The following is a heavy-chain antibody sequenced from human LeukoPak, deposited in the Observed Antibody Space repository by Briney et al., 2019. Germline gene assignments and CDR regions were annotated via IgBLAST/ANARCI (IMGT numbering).Heavy chain of an antibody. CDR1: GFTFNSYG. D-gene: IGHD2-15*01. V-gene: IGHV3-30*18. J-gene: IGHJ4*02. Sequence: GRSLRLSCAASGFTFNSYGMHWVRQAPGKGLEWVAVISYDGSNKYYADSVKGRFTISRDNSKNTLYLQMNSLRAEDTAVYYCAKDRLYCSGGSCYYLDYWGQGTLVTVSS. CDR2: ISYDGSNK. CDR3: AKDRLYCSGGSCYYLDY.